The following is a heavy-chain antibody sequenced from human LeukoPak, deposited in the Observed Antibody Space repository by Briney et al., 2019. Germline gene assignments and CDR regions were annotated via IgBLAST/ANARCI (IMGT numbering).Heavy chain of an antibody. J-gene: IGHJ4*02. CDR1: GFSFSSHA. CDR3: AKDVRGYNRPFDY. D-gene: IGHD3-10*02. CDR2: ISGSGSST. V-gene: IGHV3-23*01. Sequence: GGSLRLSCAASGFSFSSHAMNWVRQAPGKGLEWVSAISGSGSSTYYADSLTGRFTISRENSKNTLYLQMNSLRAEDTAIYYCAKDVRGYNRPFDYWGQGTLVTVSS.